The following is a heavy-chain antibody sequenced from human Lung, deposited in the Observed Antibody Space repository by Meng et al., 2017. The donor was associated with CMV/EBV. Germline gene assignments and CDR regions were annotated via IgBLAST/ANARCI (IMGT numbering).Heavy chain of an antibody. Sequence: CAESGFRFKSYGIHWVRQAPGKGLEWLIVTSFDGTNIYYADSVKGRFTISRDNSKNTVYLQMNSLRVEDTAVYYCARVDTGYDFPFDYWGQGTLVTVSS. J-gene: IGHJ4*02. CDR2: TSFDGTNI. CDR3: ARVDTGYDFPFDY. CDR1: GFRFKSYG. V-gene: IGHV3-30*19. D-gene: IGHD5-12*01.